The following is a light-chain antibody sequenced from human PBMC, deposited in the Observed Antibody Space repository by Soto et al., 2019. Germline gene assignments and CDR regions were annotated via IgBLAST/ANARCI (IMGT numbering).Light chain of an antibody. CDR3: QRYNSYSIS. CDR2: DAS. Sequence: DIQMTQSPSTLSASVGDRVTITCRASQSISSWLAWYQQKPGKAPKLLIYDASSLESGVPSRFSGSGSGTEFTLTISSLEPDDFATDYCQRYNSYSISCGQGTRLEIK. CDR1: QSISSW. J-gene: IGKJ5*01. V-gene: IGKV1-5*01.